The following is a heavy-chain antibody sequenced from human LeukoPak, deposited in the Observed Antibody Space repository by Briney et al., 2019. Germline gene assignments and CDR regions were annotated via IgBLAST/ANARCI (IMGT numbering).Heavy chain of an antibody. D-gene: IGHD4-17*01. Sequence: SVKVSCKVSGGTFSSNAISWVRQAPGQGLDWMGRIIPVFGVANYAEKFQGRVTITADKSTSTAYMELSSLRSEDTAMYYCTRDRFDYGEHTHSDYWGQGTLVTVSS. CDR2: IIPVFGVA. J-gene: IGHJ4*02. CDR3: TRDRFDYGEHTHSDY. V-gene: IGHV1-69*04. CDR1: GGTFSSNA.